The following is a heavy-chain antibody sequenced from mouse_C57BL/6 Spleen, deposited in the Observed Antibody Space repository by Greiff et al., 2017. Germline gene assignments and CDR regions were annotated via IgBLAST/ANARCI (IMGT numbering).Heavy chain of an antibody. D-gene: IGHD1-1*01. CDR3: ARSYYGSSLWYFDV. V-gene: IGHV14-2*01. CDR1: GFNIKDYY. Sequence: VQLKQSGAELVKPGASVKLSCTASGFNIKDYYMHWVKQRTEQGLEWIGRIDPEAGETKYAPKFQGKATITADTSSNTAYLQLSSLTSEDTAVYYCARSYYGSSLWYFDVWGTGTTVTVSS. CDR2: IDPEAGET. J-gene: IGHJ1*03.